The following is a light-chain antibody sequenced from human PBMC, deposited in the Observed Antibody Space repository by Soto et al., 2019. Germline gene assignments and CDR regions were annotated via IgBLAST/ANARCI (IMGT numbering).Light chain of an antibody. V-gene: IGKV3-15*01. Sequence: ELVLTQSPATLSVSPGERATLSCRASQSVDGNLAWYQQKPGQPPRLLIYGVSTGATGIPARFSGSGFETEFTLTITSLQSEDLAVYYCQQYYNWPPCTFGQGTRLEIK. CDR2: GVS. CDR1: QSVDGN. J-gene: IGKJ5*01. CDR3: QQYYNWPPCT.